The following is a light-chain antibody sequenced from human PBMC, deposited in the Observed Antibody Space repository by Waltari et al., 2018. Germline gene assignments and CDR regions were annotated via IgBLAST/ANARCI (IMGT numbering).Light chain of an antibody. J-gene: IGKJ2*01. Sequence: EIVLTQSPGTLSLSPGERATLSCRASQSLVSSYLAWYQQKPGQAPRLLMYDVSSRATGIPDRFSGSGSGTEFTLTISRLEPEDSVVYYCQQYLSSTRTFGQGTKLEIK. CDR1: QSLVSSY. CDR2: DVS. CDR3: QQYLSSTRT. V-gene: IGKV3-20*01.